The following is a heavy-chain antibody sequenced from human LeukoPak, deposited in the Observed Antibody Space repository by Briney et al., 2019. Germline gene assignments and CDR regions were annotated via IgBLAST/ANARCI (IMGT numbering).Heavy chain of an antibody. D-gene: IGHD3-10*01. CDR3: ARDRAGGFGELLLDY. Sequence: GGSLRLSCAASGFTFSSYAMHWVRQAPGKGLEWVAVISYDGSNKYYADSVKGRFTISRDNSKNTLYLQMNSLRAEGTAVYYCARDRAGGFGELLLDYWGQGTLVTVSS. V-gene: IGHV3-30-3*01. CDR1: GFTFSSYA. CDR2: ISYDGSNK. J-gene: IGHJ4*02.